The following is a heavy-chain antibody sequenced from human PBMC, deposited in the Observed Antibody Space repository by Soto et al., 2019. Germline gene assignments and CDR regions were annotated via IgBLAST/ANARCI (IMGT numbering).Heavy chain of an antibody. J-gene: IGHJ5*02. CDR2: INHSGST. V-gene: IGHV4-34*01. Sequence: SETLSLTCAVYGGSFSGYYWSWIRQPPGKGLEWIGEINHSGSTNYNPSLKSRVTISVDTSKNQFSLRLSFVTAADTAVYYCARRTPLYASESSRFDPWGQGALVTVSS. CDR1: GGSFSGYY. CDR3: ARRTPLYASESSRFDP. D-gene: IGHD3-10*01.